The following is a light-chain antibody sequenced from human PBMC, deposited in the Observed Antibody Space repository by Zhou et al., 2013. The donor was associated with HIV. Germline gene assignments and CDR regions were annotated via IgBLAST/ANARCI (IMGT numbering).Light chain of an antibody. J-gene: IGKJ2*01. Sequence: EIVLTQSPGTLSLSPGERATLSCRASHTISANYLAWYQQKPGQAPRLLVYGASTRATGIPDRFTGSGSGTDFTLTFTTLGPEDFAVYYCQQYANSPQTFGQGPRWRSN. CDR2: GAS. CDR3: QQYANSPQT. V-gene: IGKV3-20*01. CDR1: HTISANY.